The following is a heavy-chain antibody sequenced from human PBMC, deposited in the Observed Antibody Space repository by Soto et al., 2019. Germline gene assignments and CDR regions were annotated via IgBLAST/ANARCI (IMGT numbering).Heavy chain of an antibody. CDR1: GYSFTSYL. CDR2: IYPGDSDT. J-gene: IGHJ6*02. D-gene: IGHD3-3*01. Sequence: LGESLKISCKGSGYSFTSYLISCLRQMPAKGLEWMGIIYPGDSDTRYSPTSQGQVTISADKSISTGYLQWSSLKASDTAMYYCARHGGETVFGVVINYYYYGMYVWGQGTTVTVSS. V-gene: IGHV5-51*01. CDR3: ARHGGETVFGVVINYYYYGMYV.